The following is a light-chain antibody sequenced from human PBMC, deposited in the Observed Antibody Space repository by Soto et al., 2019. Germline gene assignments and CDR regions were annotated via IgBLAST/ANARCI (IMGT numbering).Light chain of an antibody. Sequence: EIVMTQSPATVPASPGERVTLSCRASQSVNSDLAWYQQTPGQAPRPLIYDASTRAAGVPARSSGSGSGTEFTLTISSLQSEDFALYYCQQYSQWPLYTFGQGTKVDIK. CDR3: QQYSQWPLYT. CDR2: DAS. J-gene: IGKJ2*01. CDR1: QSVNSD. V-gene: IGKV3-15*01.